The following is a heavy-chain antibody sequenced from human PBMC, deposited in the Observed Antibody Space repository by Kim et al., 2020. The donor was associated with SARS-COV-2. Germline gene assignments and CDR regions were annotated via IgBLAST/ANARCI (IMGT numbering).Heavy chain of an antibody. D-gene: IGHD5-18*01. CDR2: K. Sequence: KYYTDSLKGRFTISRDNSKNTLYLQMNSLRAEDTAVYYCAKRAGSGYVDKWAQGTLVTVSS. CDR3: AKRAGSGYVDK. J-gene: IGHJ4*02. V-gene: IGHV3-33*06.